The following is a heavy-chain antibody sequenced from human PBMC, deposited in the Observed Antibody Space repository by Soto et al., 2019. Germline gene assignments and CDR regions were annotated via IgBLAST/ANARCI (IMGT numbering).Heavy chain of an antibody. CDR1: GFSLSSIGMR. Sequence: SGPTLENPTQTLTLTCTFSGFSLSSIGMRVSWIRQPPGKALEWLARIDWDDDKFYSTSLKTRLTISKNTSKNQVVLTMTDMDPVDTATYFCARSGYGSYYYYSMDVWGQGTSVTVPS. D-gene: IGHD3-10*01. CDR3: ARSGYGSYYYYSMDV. J-gene: IGHJ6*02. CDR2: IDWDDDK. V-gene: IGHV2-70*04.